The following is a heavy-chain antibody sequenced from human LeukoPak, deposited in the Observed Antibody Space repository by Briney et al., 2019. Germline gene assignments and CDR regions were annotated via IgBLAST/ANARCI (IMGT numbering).Heavy chain of an antibody. CDR1: GFTFSSYA. J-gene: IGHJ4*02. CDR3: AKGIRGYSGYDYDY. V-gene: IGHV3-23*01. D-gene: IGHD5-12*01. CDR2: ISGSGGST. Sequence: PGGSLRLSCAASGFTFSSYAMSWVRQAPGKGLEWVSAISGSGGSTYYADSVKVRFTISRDNSKNTLYLQMNSLRAEDTAVYYCAKGIRGYSGYDYDYWGQGTLVTVSS.